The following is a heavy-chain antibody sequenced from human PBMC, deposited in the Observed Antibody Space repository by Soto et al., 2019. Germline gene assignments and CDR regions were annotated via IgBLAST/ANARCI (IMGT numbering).Heavy chain of an antibody. D-gene: IGHD6-25*01. J-gene: IGHJ4*02. CDR2: IWNDGSNK. CDR3: ARALLRLRTSIGY. CDR1: GFTFSSYG. V-gene: IGHV3-33*01. Sequence: QVQLVESGGGVVQPGRSLRLSCAASGFTFSSYGMHWVRQAPGKGLEWVAVIWNDGSNKYYADSVKGRFTIPRDNSKNTLYLQMITLRAEDTAVYYCARALLRLRTSIGYWGQGTLVTVSS.